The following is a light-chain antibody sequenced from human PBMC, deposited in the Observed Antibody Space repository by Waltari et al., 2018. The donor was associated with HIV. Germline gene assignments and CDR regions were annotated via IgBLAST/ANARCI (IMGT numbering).Light chain of an antibody. CDR1: QSISNY. CDR2: TAS. Sequence: DIQMTQSPSSLSASVGDRVTITCRASQSISNYLSWYREKPGKAPNLLIYTASSLQSGVPSRFSGSGSGTDFTLTISSLQPEDFATYYCQQGYSTPPTFGQGTKVEIK. J-gene: IGKJ1*01. V-gene: IGKV1-39*01. CDR3: QQGYSTPPT.